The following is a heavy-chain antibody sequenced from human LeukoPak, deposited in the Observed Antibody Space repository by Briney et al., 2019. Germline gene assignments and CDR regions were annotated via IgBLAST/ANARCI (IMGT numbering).Heavy chain of an antibody. CDR3: TSQKDYSGSGIYWTFDP. J-gene: IGHJ5*02. V-gene: IGHV3-49*03. CDR2: IRSKACGGTT. D-gene: IGHD3-10*01. CDR1: GFTFGDYV. Sequence: GGSLRLSCTASGFTFGDYVMSWFRQAPGKGLEWVGFIRSKACGGTTEYAASVKGRFTISRDDSKSIAYVQMNSLKTEDTAVYYCTSQKDYSGSGIYWTFDPWGQGTLVTVYS.